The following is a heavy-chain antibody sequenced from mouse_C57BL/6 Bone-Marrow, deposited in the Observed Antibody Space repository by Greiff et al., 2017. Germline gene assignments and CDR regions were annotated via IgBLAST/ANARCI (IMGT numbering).Heavy chain of an antibody. CDR3: AREGYDYTWFAY. V-gene: IGHV5-4*01. CDR1: GFTFSSYA. J-gene: IGHJ3*01. CDR2: ISDGGSYT. D-gene: IGHD2-4*01. Sequence: EVKLVESGGGLVKPGGSLKLSCAASGFTFSSYAMSWVRQTPEKRLEWVATISDGGSYTYYPDNVKGRFTLSRDNAKNNLYLQMSHLKSEDTAMYYCAREGYDYTWFAYWGQGTLVTVSA.